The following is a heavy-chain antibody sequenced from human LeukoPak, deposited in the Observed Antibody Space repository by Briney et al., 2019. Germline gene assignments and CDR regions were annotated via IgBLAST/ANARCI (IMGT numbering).Heavy chain of an antibody. V-gene: IGHV1-2*02. CDR3: ERDLSHRPNTAMVDFDY. CDR1: GYTFTGYY. D-gene: IGHD5-18*01. Sequence: ASVKVSCKASGYTFTGYYMHWVRQAPGQGLEWMGWISPNSGGTNYAQKFQGRVTMTRDTSISTAYMELSRLRSDDTAVYYCERDLSHRPNTAMVDFDYWGQGTLVTVSS. CDR2: ISPNSGGT. J-gene: IGHJ4*02.